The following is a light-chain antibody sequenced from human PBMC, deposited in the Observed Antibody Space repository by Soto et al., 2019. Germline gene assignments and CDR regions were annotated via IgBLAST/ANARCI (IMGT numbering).Light chain of an antibody. CDR2: GAS. Sequence: EIVLTQSPATLSVSPGERATLSCRASQSVSTNLAWYQQKPGQAPRLLILGASKRATGIPDRFSGSGSGRDFTLTISGLEPEDFAVYYCQQYGSSPLISFGQGTRLEIK. CDR1: QSVSTN. CDR3: QQYGSSPLIS. J-gene: IGKJ5*01. V-gene: IGKV3-20*01.